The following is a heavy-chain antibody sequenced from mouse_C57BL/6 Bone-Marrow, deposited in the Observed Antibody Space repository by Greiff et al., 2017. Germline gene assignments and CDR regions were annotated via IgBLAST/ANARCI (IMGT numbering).Heavy chain of an antibody. J-gene: IGHJ1*03. CDR1: GYTFTSYW. CDR3: ARYYDSSYWYFDV. V-gene: IGHV1-69*01. D-gene: IGHD1-1*01. CDR2: IDPSDSYT. Sequence: VQLQQPGAELVMPGASVKLSCKASGYTFTSYWMHWVKQRPGQGLEWIGEIDPSDSYTNYNQKFKGKSTLTVDKSSSTAYMQLSSLTSEDSAVYYCARYYDSSYWYFDVWGTGTTVTVSS.